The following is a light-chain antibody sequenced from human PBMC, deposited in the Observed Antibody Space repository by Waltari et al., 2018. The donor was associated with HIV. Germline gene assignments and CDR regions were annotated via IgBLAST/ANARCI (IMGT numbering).Light chain of an antibody. CDR1: QSVSSSY. J-gene: IGKJ2*01. CDR3: QRYGGSYS. Sequence: EIVLTQSPGTLSLSPGERATLSCRSSQSVSSSYIAWYQQKPGQAPRLLIYAASSRATGIPDRFSGSGSGTDFTLTINRLEPEDFAVYYCQRYGGSYSFGQGTNLEIK. CDR2: AAS. V-gene: IGKV3-20*01.